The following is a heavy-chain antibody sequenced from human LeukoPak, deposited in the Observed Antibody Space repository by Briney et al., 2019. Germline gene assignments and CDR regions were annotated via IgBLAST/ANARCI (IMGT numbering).Heavy chain of an antibody. CDR3: ARTPYYYDSRPRSV. CDR2: IYYSGST. D-gene: IGHD3-22*01. Sequence: PSETLSLTCTASGGSISSGGYYWSWISQHPGKGLEWIGYIYYSGSTYYNPSLKSRVTISVDTSKNQFSLKLSSVTAADTAVYYCARTPYYYDSRPRSVWGQGTLVTVSS. J-gene: IGHJ4*02. CDR1: GGSISSGGYY. V-gene: IGHV4-31*03.